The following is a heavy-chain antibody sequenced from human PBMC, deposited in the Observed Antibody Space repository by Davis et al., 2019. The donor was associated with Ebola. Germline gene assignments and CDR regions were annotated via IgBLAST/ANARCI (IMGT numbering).Heavy chain of an antibody. Sequence: GGSLRLSCAASGFTFSSYAMSWVRQAPGKGLEWVSAISGSGGSTYYADSVKGRFTISRDNSKSTLYLQMNSLRAEDTAIYYCAKDGVGAIRPFDYWGQGTLVTVSS. V-gene: IGHV3-23*01. D-gene: IGHD1-26*01. CDR1: GFTFSSYA. J-gene: IGHJ4*02. CDR3: AKDGVGAIRPFDY. CDR2: ISGSGGST.